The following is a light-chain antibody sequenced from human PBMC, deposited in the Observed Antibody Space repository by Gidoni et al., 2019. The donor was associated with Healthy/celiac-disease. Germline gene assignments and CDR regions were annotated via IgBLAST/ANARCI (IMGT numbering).Light chain of an antibody. CDR1: QDISNY. Sequence: IQITQSPSSLSASVGDRVTITCQASQDISNYLNWYQQKPGKAPKLLIYDASNLETGVPSRFSGSGSGTDFTFTISCLQSEDIATYYCQQYYNYPCSFGQGTKLEIK. CDR3: QQYYNYPCS. V-gene: IGKV1-33*01. CDR2: DAS. J-gene: IGKJ2*04.